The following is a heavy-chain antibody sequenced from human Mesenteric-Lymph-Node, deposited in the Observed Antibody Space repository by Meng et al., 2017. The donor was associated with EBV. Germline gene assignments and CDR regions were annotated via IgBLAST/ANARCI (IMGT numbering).Heavy chain of an antibody. V-gene: IGHV3-11*01. J-gene: IGHJ4*02. CDR2: ISSSGSTT. D-gene: IGHD1-1*01. CDR3: ARTPPGYFDY. CDR1: GFTFNDYY. Sequence: QVHLVESGGGLVKHGGFLRLSCATSGFTFNDYYMSWIRQAPGKGLEWISYISSSGSTTYYADSVMGRFTISRDTAKISLYLQMNSLRDEDTAIYYCARTPPGYFDYWGQGTLVTVSS.